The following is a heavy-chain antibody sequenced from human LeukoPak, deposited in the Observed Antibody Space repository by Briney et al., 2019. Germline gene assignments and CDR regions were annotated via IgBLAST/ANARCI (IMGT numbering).Heavy chain of an antibody. CDR3: AKDLRLYDYVWGSYRLDY. CDR1: GFTFSSYG. CDR2: ISYDGSNK. Sequence: GGSLRLSCAASGFTFSSYGMHWVRQAPGKGLEWVAVISYDGSNKYYADSVEGRFTISRDNSKNTLYLQMNSLRAEDTAVYYCAKDLRLYDYVWGSYRLDYWGQGTLVTVSS. J-gene: IGHJ4*02. V-gene: IGHV3-30*18. D-gene: IGHD3-16*02.